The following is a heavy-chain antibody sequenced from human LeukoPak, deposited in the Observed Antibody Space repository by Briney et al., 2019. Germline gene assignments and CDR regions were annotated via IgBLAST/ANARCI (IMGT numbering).Heavy chain of an antibody. CDR2: ISGSGGST. CDR3: AKPPITIFGVANGGYFDY. D-gene: IGHD3-3*01. Sequence: QPGGSLRLSCAASGFTFSSYAMSWVRQAPGKGLEWVSAISGSGGSTYYADSVKGRFTISRDNSKNTLYLQMNSLRAEDTAVYYCAKPPITIFGVANGGYFDYWGQGTLVTVSS. CDR1: GFTFSSYA. J-gene: IGHJ4*02. V-gene: IGHV3-23*01.